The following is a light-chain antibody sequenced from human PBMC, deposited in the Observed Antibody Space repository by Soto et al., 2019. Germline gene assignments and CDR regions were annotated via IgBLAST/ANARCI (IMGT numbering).Light chain of an antibody. V-gene: IGKV3-20*01. CDR1: QSVSSN. Sequence: EIVMTHSPATLAVSPWEGATLSCRASQSVSSNLAWYQQKPGQAPRLLIYGASTRATGIPDRFSGSGSGTDFTLTISRLEPEDFAVYYCQQYGSSITFGQGTRLEIK. CDR2: GAS. J-gene: IGKJ5*01. CDR3: QQYGSSIT.